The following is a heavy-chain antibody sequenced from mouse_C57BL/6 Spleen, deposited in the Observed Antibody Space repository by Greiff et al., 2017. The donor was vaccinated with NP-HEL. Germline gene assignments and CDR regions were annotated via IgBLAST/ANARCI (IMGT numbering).Heavy chain of an antibody. V-gene: IGHV5-17*01. D-gene: IGHD2-2*01. CDR1: GFTFSDYG. Sequence: EVQGVESGGGLVKPGGSLKLSCAASGFTFSDYGMHWVRQAPEKGLEWVAYISSGSSTIYYADTVKGRFTISRDNAKNTLFLQMTSLRSEDTAMYYCARRIYGYDGYFDYWGQGTTLTVSS. CDR3: ARRIYGYDGYFDY. CDR2: ISSGSSTI. J-gene: IGHJ2*01.